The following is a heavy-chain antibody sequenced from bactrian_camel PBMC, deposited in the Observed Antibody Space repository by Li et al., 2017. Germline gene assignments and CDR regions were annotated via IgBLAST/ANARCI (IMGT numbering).Heavy chain of an antibody. V-gene: IGHV3S55*01. CDR2: IRRDDLT. J-gene: IGHJ4*01. D-gene: IGHD4*01. CDR3: AASASFILTPRFYRFESSDYPY. Sequence: HVQLVESGGGSVQTGGSLRLSCAPSGLSVSDFSMAWFRQSPGKEREAVAAIRRDDLTAYTDSVKGRFTISKDNAGNSLFLQMSNLKPEDTDMYYCAASASFILTPRFYRFESSDYPYRGQGTQVTVS. CDR1: GLSVSDFS.